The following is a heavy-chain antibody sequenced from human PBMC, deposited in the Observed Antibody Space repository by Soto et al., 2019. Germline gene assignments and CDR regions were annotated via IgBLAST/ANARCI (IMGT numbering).Heavy chain of an antibody. V-gene: IGHV3-33*01. CDR1: GFTFSSYG. J-gene: IGHJ5*02. CDR2: IWYDGSNK. D-gene: IGHD3-22*01. CDR3: ARGDYYDSSGYYGNYYNWFDP. Sequence: PGGSLRLSCAASGFTFSSYGMHWVRQAPGKGLEWVAVIWYDGSNKYYADSVKGRFTISRDNSKNTLYLQMNSLRAEDTAVYYCARGDYYDSSGYYGNYYNWFDPWGQGALVTVSS.